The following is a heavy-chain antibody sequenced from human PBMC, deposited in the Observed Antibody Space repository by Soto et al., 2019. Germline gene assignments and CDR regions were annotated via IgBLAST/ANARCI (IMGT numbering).Heavy chain of an antibody. CDR2: INPSGGST. CDR1: GYTFASYY. CDR3: ARDTGYDHDAFDI. Sequence: PVEVSCKASGYTFASYYMRWVRQAPGQGLEWMGIINPSGGSTSYAQKFQGRVTMTRDTSTSTVYMELTTLTSEDTAVYFCARDTGYDHDAFDIWGQGTMVTVS. J-gene: IGHJ3*02. D-gene: IGHD5-12*01. V-gene: IGHV1-46*01.